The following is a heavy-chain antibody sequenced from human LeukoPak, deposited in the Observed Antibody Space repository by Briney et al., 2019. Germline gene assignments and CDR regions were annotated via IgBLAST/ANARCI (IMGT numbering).Heavy chain of an antibody. Sequence: ASVKVSCKASGYTFTGYYMHWVRQAPGQGLEWMGWINPNSGGTNYAQKFQGRVTMTRDTSISTAYMELSRLRSDDTAVYYCARGGSLTIFGIVRWFVPWGQGTLVTVSS. CDR1: GYTFTGYY. J-gene: IGHJ5*02. V-gene: IGHV1-2*02. CDR2: INPNSGGT. D-gene: IGHD3-3*01. CDR3: ARGGSLTIFGIVRWFVP.